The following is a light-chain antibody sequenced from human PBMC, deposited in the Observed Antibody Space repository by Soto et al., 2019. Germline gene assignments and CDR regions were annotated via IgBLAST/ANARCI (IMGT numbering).Light chain of an antibody. CDR1: QGISNY. CDR3: QKYNSAPWT. Sequence: DIQMTQSPSFVSASGGDRVTISCRASQGISNYLAWYQQQPGKVPKLLIYVASTLQSGVPSRFSGSGSGTDFTLTISSLQPEDVATYYCQKYNSAPWTFGQGTKVEIK. J-gene: IGKJ1*01. V-gene: IGKV1-27*01. CDR2: VAS.